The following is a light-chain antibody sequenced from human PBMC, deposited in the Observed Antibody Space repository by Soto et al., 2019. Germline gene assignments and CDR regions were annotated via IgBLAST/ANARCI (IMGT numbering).Light chain of an antibody. CDR2: EVS. Sequence: QSVLTQPASVSGSPGQSITISCTGTSSDVGGYDYVSWYQQHPGKAPKLMIYEVSNRPSGVSSRFSGSKSGNTASLTISGLQAEDEADYNCSSYTSSNTVVFGGGTKLTVL. CDR3: SSYTSSNTVV. J-gene: IGLJ2*01. CDR1: SSDVGGYDY. V-gene: IGLV2-14*01.